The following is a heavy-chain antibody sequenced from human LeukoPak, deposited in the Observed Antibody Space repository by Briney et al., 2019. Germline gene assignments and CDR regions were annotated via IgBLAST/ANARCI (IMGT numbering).Heavy chain of an antibody. V-gene: IGHV3-66*01. CDR2: IYSGANT. Sequence: PGGSLRLSCAASGFTVSDNYMTWVRQAPGKGLEWVSVIYSGANTYYADSVKGRFTISRDNFENTLYLQVNSLRAEDTAVYYCARVPYYDLWSGPGYFDYWGQGTLVTVSS. CDR3: ARVPYYDLWSGPGYFDY. CDR1: GFTVSDNY. D-gene: IGHD3-3*01. J-gene: IGHJ4*02.